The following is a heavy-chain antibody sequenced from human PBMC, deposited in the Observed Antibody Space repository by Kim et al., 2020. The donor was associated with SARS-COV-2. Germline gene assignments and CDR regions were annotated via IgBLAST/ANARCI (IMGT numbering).Heavy chain of an antibody. Sequence: SETLSPTCTVSGGSISSYYWSWIRQPPGKGLEWIGYIYYSGRTNYNPSLKSRVTISVDTSKNQFSLKLSSVTAADTAVYYCARHVLGYCSGGCCYSVWGSGWFDPWGQGTLVTVSS. J-gene: IGHJ5*02. CDR3: ARHVLGYCSGGCCYSVWGSGWFDP. CDR1: GGSISSYY. CDR2: IYYSGRT. D-gene: IGHD2-15*01. V-gene: IGHV4-59*08.